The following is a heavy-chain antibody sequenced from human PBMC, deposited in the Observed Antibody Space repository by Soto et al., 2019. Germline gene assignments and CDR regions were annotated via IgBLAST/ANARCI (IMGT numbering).Heavy chain of an antibody. D-gene: IGHD3-16*01. CDR2: IYYSGST. CDR1: GGSISSGGYY. CDR3: AREKTEGEYVISYYMDV. V-gene: IGHV4-31*03. J-gene: IGHJ6*03. Sequence: PSETLSLTCTVSGGSISSGGYYWSWIRQHPGKGLEWIGYIYYSGSTYYNPSLKSRVTISVDTSKNQFSLKLSSVTAADTAVYYCAREKTEGEYVISYYMDVWGKGTTVTVSS.